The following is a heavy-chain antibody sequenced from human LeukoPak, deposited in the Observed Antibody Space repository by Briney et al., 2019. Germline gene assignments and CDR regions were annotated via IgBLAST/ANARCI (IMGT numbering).Heavy chain of an antibody. CDR1: GFTFSSYA. D-gene: IGHD4-11*01. J-gene: IGHJ4*02. CDR3: AKLPKIGTVTTSYYFDY. Sequence: GGSLRLSCAASGFTFSSYAMSWVRQAPGKGLEWVSAISGSGGSTYYADSVKGRFTISRDNSKNTLYLQMNSLRAEDTAVYYCAKLPKIGTVTTSYYFDYWGQGTLVTVSS. CDR2: ISGSGGST. V-gene: IGHV3-23*01.